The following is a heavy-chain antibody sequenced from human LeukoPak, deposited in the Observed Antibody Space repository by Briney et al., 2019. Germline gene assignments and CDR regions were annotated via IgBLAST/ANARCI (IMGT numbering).Heavy chain of an antibody. D-gene: IGHD3-10*02. Sequence: GGSLRLSCAASGFTFSSYGMSWVRQAPGKGLEWVSAISGSGSSTYYADSVKGRFTISRDNAKNSLYLQMNSLRAEDTAVYYCAELGITMIGGVWGKGTTVTISS. CDR1: GFTFSSYG. CDR2: ISGSGSST. J-gene: IGHJ6*04. CDR3: AELGITMIGGV. V-gene: IGHV3-23*01.